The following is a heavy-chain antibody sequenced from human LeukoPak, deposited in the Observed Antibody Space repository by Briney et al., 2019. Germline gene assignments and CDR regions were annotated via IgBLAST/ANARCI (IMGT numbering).Heavy chain of an antibody. Sequence: GGSLRLSCAASGFAFSSYAMSWVRQAPGKGLEWVSVISGSGGTTYYADSVKGRFTISRDNSKNTLYVQMNSLRADDSAVYYCAKDLWGFDPWGQGTLVTVSS. D-gene: IGHD1-26*01. V-gene: IGHV3-23*01. CDR1: GFAFSSYA. CDR3: AKDLWGFDP. CDR2: ISGSGGTT. J-gene: IGHJ5*02.